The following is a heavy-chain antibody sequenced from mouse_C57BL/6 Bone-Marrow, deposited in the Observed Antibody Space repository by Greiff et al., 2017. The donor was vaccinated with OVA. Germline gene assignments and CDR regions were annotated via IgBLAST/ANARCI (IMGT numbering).Heavy chain of an antibody. D-gene: IGHD2-3*01. V-gene: IGHV1-61*01. CDR1: GYTFTSYW. J-gene: IGHJ1*03. Sequence: VQLQQPGAELVRPGSSVKLSCKASGYTFTSYWMDWVKQRPGQGLEWIGNIYPSDSETHYNQKFKDKATLTVDKSSSTAYMQLSSLTSEDSAVYYCARYDPHWYFDVWGTGTTVTVSS. CDR2: IYPSDSET. CDR3: ARYDPHWYFDV.